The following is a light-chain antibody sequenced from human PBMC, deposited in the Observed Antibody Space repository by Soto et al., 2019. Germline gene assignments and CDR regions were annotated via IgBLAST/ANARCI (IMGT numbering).Light chain of an antibody. CDR1: QAISRT. J-gene: IGKJ4*01. CDR2: GAS. V-gene: IGKV3-15*01. Sequence: EIVMTQSPATLSVSPGETATLSCRASQAISRTLAWYQHKPGQAPRLLFYGASTRATGVPARFSGSGSGTEFTLTISSLQSEDSALYYCQHYNHWPQLSFGGGTKVEI. CDR3: QHYNHWPQLS.